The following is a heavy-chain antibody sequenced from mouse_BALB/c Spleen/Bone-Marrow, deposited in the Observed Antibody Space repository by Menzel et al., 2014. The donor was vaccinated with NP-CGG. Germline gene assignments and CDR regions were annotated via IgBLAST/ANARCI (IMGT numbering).Heavy chain of an antibody. CDR3: ARLRRGGFYTMDY. V-gene: IGHV1-54*01. D-gene: IGHD2-12*01. Sequence: VKVVESGAEVVRPGTSVKVSCKASGYAFTNYLIEWVKQRPGQGLEWIGVINPGSGGTNYNEKFKGKATLTADKSSSTAYMQFSSLTSDDSAVYFCARLRRGGFYTMDYWGQGTSVTVSS. J-gene: IGHJ4*01. CDR2: INPGSGGT. CDR1: GYAFTNYL.